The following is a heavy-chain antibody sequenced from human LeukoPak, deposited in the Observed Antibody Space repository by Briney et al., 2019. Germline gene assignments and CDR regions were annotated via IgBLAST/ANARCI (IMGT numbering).Heavy chain of an antibody. CDR3: ASGGNSGNWFDP. Sequence: SETLSLTCTVSGGSISSSSYYWGWLRQPPGKGLEWIGSIYYSGSTYYNPSLKSRVTISVDTSKNQFSLKLSSVTAADTAVYYCASGGNSGNWFDPWGQGTLVTVSS. V-gene: IGHV4-39*01. CDR2: IYYSGST. CDR1: GGSISSSSYY. D-gene: IGHD4-23*01. J-gene: IGHJ5*02.